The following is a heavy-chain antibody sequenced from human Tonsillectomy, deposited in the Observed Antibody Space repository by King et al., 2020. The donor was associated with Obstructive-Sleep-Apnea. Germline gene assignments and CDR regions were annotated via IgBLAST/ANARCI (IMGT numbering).Heavy chain of an antibody. J-gene: IGHJ4*02. D-gene: IGHD2-2*01. CDR3: ARGDCGGASCYEVGVSRLFDY. V-gene: IGHV4-30-4*01. Sequence: VQLQESGPGLVKPSQTLSLTCTVSGDSISSGGYYWSWIRQPPGKGLEWIGYIYYSGSTYYDPSLKSRVSISLDTSKNQFSLKLTSVTAADTAMYYCARGDCGGASCYEVGVSRLFDYWGRGTLVTVSP. CDR1: GDSISSGGYY. CDR2: IYYSGST.